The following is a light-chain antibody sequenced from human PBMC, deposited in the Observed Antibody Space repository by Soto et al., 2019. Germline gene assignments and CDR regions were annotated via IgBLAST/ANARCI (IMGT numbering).Light chain of an antibody. CDR2: GAS. V-gene: IGKV3-20*01. Sequence: EIVLTQSPGNLSLSPGERATLSCRASQSVSNNYLAWYQQRPGQAPRPLIYGASRRVTGIPDRFSGSGSGTDFTLTISRLEPEDFAVYHCHQYGSSRLTFGGGTKVEIK. CDR3: HQYGSSRLT. CDR1: QSVSNNY. J-gene: IGKJ4*01.